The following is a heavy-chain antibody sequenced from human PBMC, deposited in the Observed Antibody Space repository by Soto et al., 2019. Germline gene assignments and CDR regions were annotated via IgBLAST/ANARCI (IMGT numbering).Heavy chain of an antibody. CDR1: GFVFSGYW. CDR2: ISSDGSST. J-gene: IGHJ4*02. Sequence: EVQLVESGGGLVQPGKSLRLSCAASGFVFSGYWMDWVHQAPGKGLVWVSRISSDGSSTNYADSVKGRFTISRDNVKNTLYLQMNSLRAEDTAVYYCAREAPFATDLDYWGQGSLVTVSS. V-gene: IGHV3-74*01. D-gene: IGHD3-3*01. CDR3: AREAPFATDLDY.